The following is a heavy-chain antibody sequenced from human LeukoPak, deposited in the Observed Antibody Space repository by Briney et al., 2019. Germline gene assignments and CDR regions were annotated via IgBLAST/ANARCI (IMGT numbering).Heavy chain of an antibody. V-gene: IGHV4-59*12. CDR3: ARGQSPGIFDY. D-gene: IGHD1-26*01. CDR2: IYYSGST. Sequence: PSETLSLTCAVYGGSISGYYWSWIRQPPGKGLVWIGYIYYSGSTSYNPSLKSRVTISVDKSKNQFSLKLSSVTAADTAVYYCARGQSPGIFDYWGQGTLVTVSS. J-gene: IGHJ4*02. CDR1: GGSISGYY.